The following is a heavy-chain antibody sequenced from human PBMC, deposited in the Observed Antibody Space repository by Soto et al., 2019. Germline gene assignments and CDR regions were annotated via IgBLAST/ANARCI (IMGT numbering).Heavy chain of an antibody. CDR1: GGSFSGYY. Sequence: SETLSLTCAVYGGSFSGYYWSWIRQPPGKGLEWIGEINHSGSTNYNPSLKSRVTISVDTSKNQFSLKLSSVTAADTAVYYCARGDAFSYITGTRPYYYYGMDVWGQGTTVTVSS. D-gene: IGHD1-20*01. V-gene: IGHV4-34*01. J-gene: IGHJ6*02. CDR3: ARGDAFSYITGTRPYYYYGMDV. CDR2: INHSGST.